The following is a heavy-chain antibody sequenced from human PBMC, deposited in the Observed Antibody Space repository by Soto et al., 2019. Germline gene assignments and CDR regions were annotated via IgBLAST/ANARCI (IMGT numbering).Heavy chain of an antibody. CDR2: ISYDGRNK. V-gene: IGHV3-30*18. Sequence: SGGSLRLSCAASGFTFSSYGMHWVRQAPGKGLEWVAVISYDGRNKYYADSVKGRFTISRDNSKNTLYLQMSSLRPEGTAVYYCVKDGSSGWPYYYGMDVWGQGTTVTVSS. CDR1: GFTFSSYG. J-gene: IGHJ6*02. D-gene: IGHD6-19*01. CDR3: VKDGSSGWPYYYGMDV.